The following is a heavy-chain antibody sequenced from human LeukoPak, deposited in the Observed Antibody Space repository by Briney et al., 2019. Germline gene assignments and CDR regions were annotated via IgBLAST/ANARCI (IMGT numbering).Heavy chain of an antibody. V-gene: IGHV3-64*01. CDR2: ISSNGGTT. Sequence: GGSLRLSCAASGFIFSSYAMHWVRQAPGKGLEYVSAISSNGGTTDYANSVKGRFTISRDNSKNTLYLQMGSLRAEDTAVYYCARVVNPYNPGRYFDYWGQGTLVTVSS. CDR3: ARVVNPYNPGRYFDY. CDR1: GFIFSSYA. J-gene: IGHJ4*02. D-gene: IGHD1-1*01.